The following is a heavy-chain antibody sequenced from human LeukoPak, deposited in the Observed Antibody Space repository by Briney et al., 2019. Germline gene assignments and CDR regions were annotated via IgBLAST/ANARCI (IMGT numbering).Heavy chain of an antibody. CDR1: GFTFSNYW. D-gene: IGHD5-12*01. Sequence: GGSLRLSCATSGFTFSNYWMSWVRQAPGKGLEWVANIKQDGSEKYYVDSVKGRFTISRDNAKNSLYLQMNSLRAEDTAVYYCARGSGYDLFYWGQGTLVTVSS. J-gene: IGHJ4*02. CDR3: ARGSGYDLFY. V-gene: IGHV3-7*01. CDR2: IKQDGSEK.